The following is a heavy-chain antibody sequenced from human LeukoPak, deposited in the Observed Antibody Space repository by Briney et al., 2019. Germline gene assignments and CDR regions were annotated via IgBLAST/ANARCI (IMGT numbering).Heavy chain of an antibody. Sequence: PSQTLSLTCTVSGGSISSGDYYWSWTRQPPGKGLEWIGYIYYSGSTYYNPSLKSRVTISVDTSKNQFSLKLSSVTAADTAVYYCASTATYYYDSSGYYRYYYYYMDVWGKGTTVTVSS. V-gene: IGHV4-30-4*08. D-gene: IGHD3-22*01. CDR3: ASTATYYYDSSGYYRYYYYYMDV. CDR1: GGSISSGDYY. J-gene: IGHJ6*03. CDR2: IYYSGST.